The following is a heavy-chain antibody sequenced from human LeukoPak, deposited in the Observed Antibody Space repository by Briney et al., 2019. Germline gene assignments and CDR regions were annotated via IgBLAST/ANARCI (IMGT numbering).Heavy chain of an antibody. J-gene: IGHJ4*02. CDR3: ARGARQLPETLDFDY. CDR1: GGSFSGYY. D-gene: IGHD2-2*01. Sequence: PSETLSLTCAVYGGSFSGYYWSWTRQPPGKGLEWIGEINHSGSTNYNPSLKSRVTISVDTSKNQFSLKLSSVTTADTAVYYCARGARQLPETLDFDYWGQGTLVTVSS. V-gene: IGHV4-34*01. CDR2: INHSGST.